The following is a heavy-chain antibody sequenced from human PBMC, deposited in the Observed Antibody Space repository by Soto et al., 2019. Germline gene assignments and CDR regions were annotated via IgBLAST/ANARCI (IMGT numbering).Heavy chain of an antibody. CDR2: IFQSGST. CDR1: GGTIRSPDW. CDR3: ARGRGRYSSGWSWFDP. J-gene: IGHJ5*02. D-gene: IGHD6-19*01. V-gene: IGHV4-4*02. Sequence: SETLSLTCGVSGGTIRSPDWWTWVRQPPGKGLEWIGEIFQSGSTNYTPSLESRVTISVDKSKNQFSLTLTSVTAADTAVYFCARGRGRYSSGWSWFDPWGRGILVTVPS.